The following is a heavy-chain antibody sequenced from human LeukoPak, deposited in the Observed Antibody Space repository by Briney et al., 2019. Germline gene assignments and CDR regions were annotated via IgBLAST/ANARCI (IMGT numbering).Heavy chain of an antibody. D-gene: IGHD3/OR15-3a*01. CDR1: GYIFTSYD. J-gene: IGHJ4*02. V-gene: IGHV1-8*01. CDR3: TRGPPNWGYDF. Sequence: ASVKVSCKASGYIFTSYDINWVRQATGQRLEWLGWMSPNSGNTGYAQNFQGRVTMTRSTALSTAYMELSSLKSDDTAVYYCTRGPPNWGYDFWGQGTLVTVSS. CDR2: MSPNSGNT.